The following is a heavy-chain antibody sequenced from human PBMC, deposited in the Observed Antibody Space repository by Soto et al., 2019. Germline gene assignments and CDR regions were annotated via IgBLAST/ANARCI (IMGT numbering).Heavy chain of an antibody. V-gene: IGHV3-23*01. CDR1: GFTFSSYA. Sequence: QPGGSLRLSCAASGFTFSSYAMSWVRQAPGKGLEWVSDISGTGGSTDYADSVKGRFTISRDNSKNTLYPQMNSLRAEDTAVYYCAKGDPLPLGAWGQGTLVTVSS. CDR2: ISGTGGST. CDR3: AKGDPLPLGA. J-gene: IGHJ5*02.